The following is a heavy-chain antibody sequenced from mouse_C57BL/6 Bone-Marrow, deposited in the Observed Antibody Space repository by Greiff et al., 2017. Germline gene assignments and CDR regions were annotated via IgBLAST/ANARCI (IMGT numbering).Heavy chain of an antibody. J-gene: IGHJ1*03. V-gene: IGHV1-59*01. CDR1: GYTFTSYW. CDR2: IDPSASYT. Sequence: VQLQQPGAELVRPGTSVKLSCKASGYTFTSYWMHWVKQRPGQGLEWIGVIDPSASYTNYNQKFKGKATLTVDTSSSTVYMQLSSLTSEDSAVYYCARSNYYGSSYWYCDVWGTGTTVTVSS. D-gene: IGHD1-1*01. CDR3: ARSNYYGSSYWYCDV.